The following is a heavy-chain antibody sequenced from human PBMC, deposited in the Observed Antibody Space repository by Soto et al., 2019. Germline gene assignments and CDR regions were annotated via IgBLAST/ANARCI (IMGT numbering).Heavy chain of an antibody. Sequence: SVKVSCKASGGTFSSYAISWVRQAPGQGLEWMGGIIPIFGTANYAQKFQGRVTITADESTSTAYMELSSLRSEDTAVYYCARDLADYYDSSGYYPYFDYWGQGTLVTSPQ. CDR1: GGTFSSYA. D-gene: IGHD3-22*01. V-gene: IGHV1-69*13. J-gene: IGHJ4*02. CDR3: ARDLADYYDSSGYYPYFDY. CDR2: IIPIFGTA.